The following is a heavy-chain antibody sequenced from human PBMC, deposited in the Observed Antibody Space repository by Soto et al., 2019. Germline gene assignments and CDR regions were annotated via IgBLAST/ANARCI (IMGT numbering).Heavy chain of an antibody. CDR3: ARGTYGDY. V-gene: IGHV1-18*01. D-gene: IGHD4-17*01. CDR1: GYGFTTYG. J-gene: IGHJ4*02. CDR2: ISAHNGNT. Sequence: QVHLVQSGAEVKKPGASVKVSCKGSGYGFTTYGITWVRQAPGQGLEWMAWISAHNGNTNYAQKLQGRVTVTRDTSTSTAYMELRILRSDDTAVSYCARGTYGDYWGQGALVTVSS.